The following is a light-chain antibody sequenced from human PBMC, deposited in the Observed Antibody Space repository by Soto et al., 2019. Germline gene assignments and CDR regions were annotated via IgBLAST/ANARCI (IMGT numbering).Light chain of an antibody. CDR2: GAS. Sequence: ENVLTQSPGTLSLSPGERGTLSCRASQIVQSNLAWYQQKPGQAPRLLIYGASTRATGIPARFSGSGSGTEFTLTISSLQSEDFAVYYCQQYNNWPPEKTFGQETKVDIK. V-gene: IGKV3-15*01. CDR3: QQYNNWPPEKT. J-gene: IGKJ1*01. CDR1: QIVQSN.